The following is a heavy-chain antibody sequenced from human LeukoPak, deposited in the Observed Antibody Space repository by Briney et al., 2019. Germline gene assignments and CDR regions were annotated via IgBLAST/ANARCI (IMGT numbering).Heavy chain of an antibody. Sequence: PGGSLRPSCAASGFTFDDYGMSWVRQAPGKGLEWVSGITWNGGSADYADSVKGRFTISRDNAKNSLSLQMHSLRAEDTALYYCARVHQWEREYFDYWGQGTLVTVSS. CDR1: GFTFDDYG. CDR3: ARVHQWEREYFDY. J-gene: IGHJ4*02. CDR2: ITWNGGSA. D-gene: IGHD1-1*01. V-gene: IGHV3-20*04.